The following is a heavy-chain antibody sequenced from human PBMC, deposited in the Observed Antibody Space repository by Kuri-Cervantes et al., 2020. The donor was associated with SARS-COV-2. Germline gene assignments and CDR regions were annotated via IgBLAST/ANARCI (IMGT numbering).Heavy chain of an antibody. J-gene: IGHJ3*02. CDR2: INHSGST. D-gene: IGHD6-13*01. V-gene: IGHV4-39*07. CDR3: ARGRGSSWRLNAFDI. CDR1: GGSISSSSYY. Sequence: GSLRLSCTVSGGSISSSSYYWSWIRQPPGKGLEWIGEINHSGSTNYNPSLKSRVTISVDTSKNQFSLKLSSVTAADTAVYYCARGRGSSWRLNAFDIWGQGTMVTVSS.